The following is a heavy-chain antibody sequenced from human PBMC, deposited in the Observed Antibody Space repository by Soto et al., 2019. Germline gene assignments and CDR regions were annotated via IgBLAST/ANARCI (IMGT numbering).Heavy chain of an antibody. D-gene: IGHD6-25*01. Sequence: VELVQSGAEVKKPGASVTVSCKASGYTFSTYGISWLRQAPGQVLERMGWISTHSGNTGYAQRFQGRVTMTSDTSTSTAYMELGSLRSDDSAVYYCARGDPATYMRLPFDYWGQGTLVTVSS. CDR1: GYTFSTYG. V-gene: IGHV1-18*01. J-gene: IGHJ4*02. CDR2: ISTHSGNT. CDR3: ARGDPATYMRLPFDY.